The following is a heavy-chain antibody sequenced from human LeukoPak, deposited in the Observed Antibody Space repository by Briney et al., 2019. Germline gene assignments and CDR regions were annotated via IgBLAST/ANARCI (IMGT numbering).Heavy chain of an antibody. CDR2: IWYDGSNK. D-gene: IGHD6-13*01. V-gene: IGHV3-33*06. Sequence: PGRSLRLSCAASGFTFSSYGMHWVRQAPGKGLEWVAVIWYDGSNKYYADSVKGRFTISRDNSKNTLYLQMNSLRAEDTAVYYCAKEDIAAAGSDYWGQGTLVTVSS. CDR1: GFTFSSYG. J-gene: IGHJ4*02. CDR3: AKEDIAAAGSDY.